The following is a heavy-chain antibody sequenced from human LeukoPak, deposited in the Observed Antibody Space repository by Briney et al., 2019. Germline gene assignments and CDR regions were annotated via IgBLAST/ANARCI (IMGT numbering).Heavy chain of an antibody. J-gene: IGHJ4*02. V-gene: IGHV3-23*01. CDR1: GFTFSSYA. CDR2: ISGSGGST. D-gene: IGHD1-7*01. Sequence: GGSLRLSCAASGFTFSSYAMSWVRQAPGKGLEWVSAISGSGGSTYYPGSVRGRFTISRDNSKNTIYLQMDSLRAEDTAIYYCARDYWWNYDYWGQGTLVTVSS. CDR3: ARDYWWNYDY.